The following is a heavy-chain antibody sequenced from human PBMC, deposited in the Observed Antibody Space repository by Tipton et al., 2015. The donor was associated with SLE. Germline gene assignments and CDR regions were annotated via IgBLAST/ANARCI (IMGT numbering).Heavy chain of an antibody. D-gene: IGHD2-8*02. J-gene: IGHJ4*02. CDR1: GVSISNYY. CDR2: FSQSGST. Sequence: TLSLTCTVSGVSISNYYWTWIRLPPGGGLEWIGYFSQSGSTNYNPSLKSRVTMSVDTSKNQFSLKLSSVTAADTAVYYCARDVGGYNTGWFPYYFDYWGQGTLVTVSS. CDR3: ARDVGGYNTGWFPYYFDY. V-gene: IGHV4-59*12.